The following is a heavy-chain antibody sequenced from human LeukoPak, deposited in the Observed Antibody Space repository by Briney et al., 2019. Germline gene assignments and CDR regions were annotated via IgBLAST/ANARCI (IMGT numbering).Heavy chain of an antibody. CDR3: ARDGYSSSWPYYFDY. CDR1: GYTFTTYG. J-gene: IGHJ4*02. Sequence: GASVTVSCKASGYTFTTYGICWVRQAPGQGLEWMGWISGYNGHTNYAQKVQGRVTMATDTSTSTAYMELRSLRSDDTAVYYCARDGYSSSWPYYFDYWGQGTLVTVSS. CDR2: ISGYNGHT. D-gene: IGHD6-13*01. V-gene: IGHV1-18*01.